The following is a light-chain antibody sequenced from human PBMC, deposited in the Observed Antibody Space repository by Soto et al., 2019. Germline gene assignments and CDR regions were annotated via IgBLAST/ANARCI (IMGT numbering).Light chain of an antibody. V-gene: IGLV1-40*01. CDR2: GND. CDR1: NSNIGAAYD. CDR3: QSYDSSLSGYV. Sequence: SVLTQPPSVSGAPGQKVTISCTGSNSNIGAAYDVNWYQHLPGTAPKLLIYGNDNRPSGVPDRFSGSKSGTSASLAITGLRAEDEADYYCQSYDSSLSGYVFGAGTKVNVL. J-gene: IGLJ1*01.